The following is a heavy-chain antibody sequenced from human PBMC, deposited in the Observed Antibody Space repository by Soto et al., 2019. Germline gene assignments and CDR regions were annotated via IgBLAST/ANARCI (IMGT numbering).Heavy chain of an antibody. J-gene: IGHJ1*01. V-gene: IGHV3-23*01. CDR2: ISGSGGST. D-gene: IGHD3-22*01. CDR1: GFTFSSYA. Sequence: GGSLRLSCAASGFTFSSYAMSWVRQAPGKGLEWVSAISGSGGSTYYADSVKGRFTISRDNSKNTLYLQMNSLRAEDTAVYYCAKGGWIVVLPPAEDFQHWGQGTLVTVSS. CDR3: AKGGWIVVLPPAEDFQH.